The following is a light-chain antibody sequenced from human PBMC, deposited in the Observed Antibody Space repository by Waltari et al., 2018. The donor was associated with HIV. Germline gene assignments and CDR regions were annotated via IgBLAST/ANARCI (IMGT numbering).Light chain of an antibody. CDR3: ASYTRSGILL. V-gene: IGLV2-14*01. CDR1: SSDIGAYNF. Sequence: QSALTQPASVPGSPGQSITISCIGSSSDIGAYNFVPWYPQRPGKAPKLMIYEVSDRPSGSSNRFSGSKSGITASLTISGLQADDEADYYCASYTRSGILLFGGGTRLTVL. J-gene: IGLJ2*01. CDR2: EVS.